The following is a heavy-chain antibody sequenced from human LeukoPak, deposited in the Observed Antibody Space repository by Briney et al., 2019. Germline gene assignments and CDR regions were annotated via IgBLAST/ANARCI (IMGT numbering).Heavy chain of an antibody. V-gene: IGHV3-66*01. CDR3: ACSGPYSNGGVMTDY. CDR1: GLIVSSNY. D-gene: IGHD6-19*01. CDR2: TYSDGKT. J-gene: IGHJ4*02. Sequence: GGSLRLSCAASGLIVSSNYMSWVRQAPRKGLEWVSITYSDGKTNYADSVKGRFTISRDNSKNTLPLQMNGLRAEDTAVYYCACSGPYSNGGVMTDYWGQGTLVTVSS.